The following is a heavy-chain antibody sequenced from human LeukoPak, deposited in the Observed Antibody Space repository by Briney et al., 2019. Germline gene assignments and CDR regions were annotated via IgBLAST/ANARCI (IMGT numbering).Heavy chain of an antibody. D-gene: IGHD3-3*01. CDR2: INPDSGDT. J-gene: IGHJ4*02. CDR1: GYTFTDYY. Sequence: GASVKVSCKASGYTFTDYYMHWVRQAPGQGLEWMGWINPDSGDTNSAQKLQGRVTMTRDTSISTAYMELSGLRSDDTAVYYCARAFSIAIFGVVFYWGRGTLVTVSS. V-gene: IGHV1-2*02. CDR3: ARAFSIAIFGVVFY.